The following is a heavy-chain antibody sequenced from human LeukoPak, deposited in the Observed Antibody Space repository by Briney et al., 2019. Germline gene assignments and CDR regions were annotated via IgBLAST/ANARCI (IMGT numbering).Heavy chain of an antibody. CDR1: GYTFTSYG. J-gene: IGHJ4*02. D-gene: IGHD5-18*01. Sequence: ASVKVSCKGSGYTFTSYGISWVRQAPGQGLEWMGWISAQTGNKNYVHKLQGRVTMTTDTSTSTVYMELRSLISDDTTAYYCARDIATIQHQDWGQGTLVTVSS. V-gene: IGHV1-18*01. CDR3: ARDIATIQHQD. CDR2: ISAQTGNK.